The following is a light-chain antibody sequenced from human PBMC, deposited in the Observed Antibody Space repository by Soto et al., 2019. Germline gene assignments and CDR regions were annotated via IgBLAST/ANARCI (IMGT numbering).Light chain of an antibody. CDR1: QSVRDSH. CDR3: QRYGRSPGT. Sequence: EIVLTQSPGTLSLSPGERATLSGRASQSVRDSHLAWYQQKPGQAPSLLIYETSSRATGIPDRFRGSGSGGEFALTITREEPEGVAMYLCQRYGRSPGTFCQDTK. J-gene: IGKJ1*01. V-gene: IGKV3-20*01. CDR2: ETS.